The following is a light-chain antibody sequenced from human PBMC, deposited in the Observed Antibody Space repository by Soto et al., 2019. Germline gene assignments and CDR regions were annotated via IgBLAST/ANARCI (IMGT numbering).Light chain of an antibody. Sequence: EIVLTQSPATLSLSPGDRATLSCRASQSVSRSLTWYQQKPGQAPRLLIYGVSTRATGVPARFSGSGSGTEFTLTISSLQSEDSAVYYCQQYKNWLALTFGGGTKVEIK. CDR3: QQYKNWLALT. CDR2: GVS. J-gene: IGKJ4*01. CDR1: QSVSRS. V-gene: IGKV3-15*01.